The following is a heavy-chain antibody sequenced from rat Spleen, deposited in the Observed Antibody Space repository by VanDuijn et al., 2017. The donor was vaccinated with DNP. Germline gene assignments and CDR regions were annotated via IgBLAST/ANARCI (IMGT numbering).Heavy chain of an antibody. CDR1: GFTFSDYS. CDR2: ISASAGST. Sequence: EVQLVESGGGLVQPERSLKLSCEASGFTFSDYSMAWVRQVPMKGLEWVAAISASAGSTSYRDSVKGRFTISRDNAESTLYLQMDSLTSEDTATYYCVTGVYGGYEDWFAYWGQGTLVTVSS. V-gene: IGHV5-27*01. CDR3: VTGVYGGYEDWFAY. D-gene: IGHD1-11*01. J-gene: IGHJ3*01.